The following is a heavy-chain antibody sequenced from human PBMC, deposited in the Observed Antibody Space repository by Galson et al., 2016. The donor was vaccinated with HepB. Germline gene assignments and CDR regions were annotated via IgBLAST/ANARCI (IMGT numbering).Heavy chain of an antibody. J-gene: IGHJ4*02. D-gene: IGHD3-22*01. CDR1: RGTFSNHA. Sequence: SVKVSCKASRGTFSNHAISWLRQAPGQGLEWMGEIIPLFGTANYAHTFQGRVSITADKSTNTAYLALSSLGSADAAVYFCARGGNYYDSSGYKVGVAFDYWGQGTLVTVSS. V-gene: IGHV1-69*06. CDR2: IIPLFGTA. CDR3: ARGGNYYDSSGYKVGVAFDY.